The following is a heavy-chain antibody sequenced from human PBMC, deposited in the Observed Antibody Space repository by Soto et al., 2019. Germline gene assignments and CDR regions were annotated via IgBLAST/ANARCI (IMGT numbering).Heavy chain of an antibody. V-gene: IGHV4-34*01. CDR2: INHSGST. CDR1: GGSFSGYY. Sequence: PSETLSLTCAVHGGSFSGYYWSWIRETPGKGLEWIGEINHSGSTNYNPSLKSRVTISVDTSKNQFSLTLSSVTAADTAVYYCARGWLRNGSGSYYYYYGMDVWGQGTTVS. D-gene: IGHD3-10*01. CDR3: ARGWLRNGSGSYYYYYGMDV. J-gene: IGHJ6*02.